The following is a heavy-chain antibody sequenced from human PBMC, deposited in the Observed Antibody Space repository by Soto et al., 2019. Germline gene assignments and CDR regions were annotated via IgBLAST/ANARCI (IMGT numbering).Heavy chain of an antibody. D-gene: IGHD2-15*01. CDR3: ARDPRARCSGGTCYPLNYYFYGMDV. CDR1: GYTFMSYG. Sequence: QGQLVQSGGEVKKPGASVKVSCKASGYTFMSYGISWVRQAPGQGLEWMGWISAYNGDTNYAQRLQGRVTMSTDTSTSTAYMELRSLRSDDTAVYYCARDPRARCSGGTCYPLNYYFYGMDVWGQGTTVTVSS. J-gene: IGHJ6*02. CDR2: ISAYNGDT. V-gene: IGHV1-18*01.